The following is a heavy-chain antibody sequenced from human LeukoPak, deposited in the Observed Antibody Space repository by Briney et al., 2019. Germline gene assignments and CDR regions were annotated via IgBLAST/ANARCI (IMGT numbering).Heavy chain of an antibody. CDR1: GYSISSGYY. Sequence: SETLSLTCTVSGYSISSGYYWGWIRQPPGKGLEWIGEINHSGSTNYNPSLKSRVTISVDTTKNQFSLKLSSVTAADTAVYYCARGGARRYSYSPFDYWGQGTLVTVSS. V-gene: IGHV4-38-2*02. CDR2: INHSGST. J-gene: IGHJ4*02. D-gene: IGHD5-18*01. CDR3: ARGGARRYSYSPFDY.